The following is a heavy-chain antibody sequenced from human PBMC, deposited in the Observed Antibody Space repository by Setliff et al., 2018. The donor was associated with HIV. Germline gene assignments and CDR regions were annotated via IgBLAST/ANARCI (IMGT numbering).Heavy chain of an antibody. Sequence: SETLSLTCTVSGDSISSHSWSWIRQPPGKGLEWIGTLYHSGSPIYNSSLKSRVTISVDTSKNQFSLKLSSVTAADTAVYYCARLLNYYGNWFDPWGQGTLVTVS. V-gene: IGHV4-59*08. J-gene: IGHJ5*02. CDR3: ARLLNYYGNWFDP. CDR1: GDSISSHS. CDR2: LYHSGSP. D-gene: IGHD3-10*01.